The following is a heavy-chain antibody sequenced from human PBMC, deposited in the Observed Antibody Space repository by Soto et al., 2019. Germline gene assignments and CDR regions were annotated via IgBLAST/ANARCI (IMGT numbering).Heavy chain of an antibody. D-gene: IGHD6-19*01. CDR2: IYYSGST. CDR3: ARVGIAVAGTKEYYYYYYGMDV. V-gene: IGHV4-59*01. Sequence: SETLSLTCTVAGGSISSYYWSWIRQPPGKGLEWIGYIYYSGSTNYNPSLKSRVTISVDTSKNQFSLKLSSVTAADTAVYYCARVGIAVAGTKEYYYYYYGMDVWGQGTTVT. CDR1: GGSISSYY. J-gene: IGHJ6*02.